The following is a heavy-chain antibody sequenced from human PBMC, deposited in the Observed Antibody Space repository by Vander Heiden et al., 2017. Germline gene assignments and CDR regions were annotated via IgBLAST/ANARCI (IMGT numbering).Heavy chain of an antibody. Sequence: EVQLLESGGGLVQPGGSLRLSCAASGFTFSSYAMGWVRQAPGKGLEWVSAISGSGGSTYYADSVKGRFTISRDNSKNTLYLQMNSLRAEDTAVYYCAKDGGIVVVLTPEKYYFDYWGQGTLVTVSS. V-gene: IGHV3-23*01. CDR3: AKDGGIVVVLTPEKYYFDY. CDR2: ISGSGGST. D-gene: IGHD3-22*01. J-gene: IGHJ4*02. CDR1: GFTFSSYA.